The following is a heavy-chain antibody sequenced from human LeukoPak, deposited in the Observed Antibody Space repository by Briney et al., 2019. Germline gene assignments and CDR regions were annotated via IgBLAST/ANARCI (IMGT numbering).Heavy chain of an antibody. Sequence: QPGGSLRLSCAASGFTFDDYAMHWVRQAPGKGLERVSLISGDGGSTYYADSVKGRFTISRDNAKNTLYLQMNSLRAEDTAVYYCARVFDPWGQGTLVTVSS. CDR3: ARVFDP. CDR2: ISGDGGST. J-gene: IGHJ5*02. V-gene: IGHV3-43*02. CDR1: GFTFDDYA.